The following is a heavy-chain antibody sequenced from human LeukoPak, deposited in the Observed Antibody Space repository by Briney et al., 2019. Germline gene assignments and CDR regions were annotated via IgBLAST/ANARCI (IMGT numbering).Heavy chain of an antibody. CDR3: ASGRHDFLY. CDR2: INLDGSEE. V-gene: IGHV3-7*01. Sequence: GGSLRLSGAASGFAFSTYWMTWVRQAPGKGLEGVANINLDGSEEHYVDSFLKGRFTISRDNAKNSLFLQMNDLRVEDTAVYYCASGRHDFLYWGQGTLVTVSS. D-gene: IGHD3/OR15-3a*01. J-gene: IGHJ1*01. CDR1: GFAFSTYW.